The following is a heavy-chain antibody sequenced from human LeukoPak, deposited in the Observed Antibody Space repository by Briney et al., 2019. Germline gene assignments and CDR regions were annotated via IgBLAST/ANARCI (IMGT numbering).Heavy chain of an antibody. V-gene: IGHV4-34*01. Sequence: SETLSLTCAVYGGSFSGYYWSWIRQPPGKGLEWIGEINHSGSTNYNPSLKSRVTISVDTSKNQFSLKLSSVTAADTAVYYCARAHSSTSGCWSVEYFDYWGQGTLVTVSS. CDR2: INHSGST. D-gene: IGHD3-10*01. CDR3: ARAHSSTSGCWSVEYFDY. J-gene: IGHJ4*02. CDR1: GGSFSGYY.